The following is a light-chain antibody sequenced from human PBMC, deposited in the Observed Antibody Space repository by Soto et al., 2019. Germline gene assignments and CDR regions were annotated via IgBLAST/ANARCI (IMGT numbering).Light chain of an antibody. J-gene: IGKJ1*01. Sequence: EIVLMQSPGTLSLSPGERATLSCRASQSVSSSYLAWYQQKPGQAPRLLIYGSSSRATGIPDRFSGSGSGTDFTLTIGRLEPEDFAVYYCQLYGSSWTFGQRTKVEIK. V-gene: IGKV3-20*01. CDR2: GSS. CDR3: QLYGSSWT. CDR1: QSVSSSY.